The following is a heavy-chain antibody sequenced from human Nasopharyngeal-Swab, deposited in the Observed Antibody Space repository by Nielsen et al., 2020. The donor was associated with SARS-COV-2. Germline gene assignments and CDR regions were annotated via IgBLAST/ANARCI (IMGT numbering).Heavy chain of an antibody. CDR1: GGFIDNYY. D-gene: IGHD6-19*01. V-gene: IGHV4-59*08. Sequence: GSLRLSCTVSGGFIDNYYWSWIRQSPGKGLEWIGYIYYSGSTNYNPSLESRVAISIDTSKNQFSLKLKSVTAADTAVYYCARRYNRGWDSWFDPWGQGTLVTVSS. CDR3: ARRYNRGWDSWFDP. CDR2: IYYSGST. J-gene: IGHJ5*02.